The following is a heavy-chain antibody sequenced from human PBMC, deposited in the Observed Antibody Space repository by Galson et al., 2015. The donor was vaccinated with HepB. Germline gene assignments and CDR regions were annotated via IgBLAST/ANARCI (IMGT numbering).Heavy chain of an antibody. CDR1: GFTFSSYE. V-gene: IGHV3-48*03. CDR2: ISGSGSAK. Sequence: SLRLSCAASGFTFSSYEMNWVRQAPGKGLEWVSYISGSGSAKYYADSVKGRFTISRDNAKNSLYLQMNSLRAEDTAIYYCARDGGRSGDYIFHAEYFQDWGQGTLVTVSS. CDR3: ARDGGRSGDYIFHAEYFQD. J-gene: IGHJ1*01. D-gene: IGHD3-3*01.